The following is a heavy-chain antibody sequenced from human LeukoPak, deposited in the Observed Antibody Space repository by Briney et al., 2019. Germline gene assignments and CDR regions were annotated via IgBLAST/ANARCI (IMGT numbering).Heavy chain of an antibody. CDR2: ISYDGSNK. J-gene: IGHJ5*02. CDR3: ARDRGSYRNFDWFDP. D-gene: IGHD1-26*01. V-gene: IGHV3-30*03. Sequence: GGSLRLSCAASGFTFSSYGMHWVRQAPGKGLEWVAVISYDGSNKYYADSVKGRFTISRDNSKNTLDLQMNSLRAEDTAVYYCARDRGSYRNFDWFDPWGQGTLVTVSS. CDR1: GFTFSSYG.